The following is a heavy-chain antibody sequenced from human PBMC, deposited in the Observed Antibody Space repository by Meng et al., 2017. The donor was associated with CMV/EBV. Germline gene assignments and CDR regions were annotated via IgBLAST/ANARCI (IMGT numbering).Heavy chain of an antibody. CDR3: ARAHYAPGYCSSTSCYNRWGMDV. V-gene: IGHV1-69*05. D-gene: IGHD2-2*02. Sequence: SVKVSCKASGGTFSSYAISWVRQAPGQGLEWMGGIIPNFGTANYAQKFQGRVTITTDESTSTAYMELSSLRSEDTAVYYCARAHYAPGYCSSTSCYNRWGMDVWGQGTTVTVSS. CDR2: IIPNFGTA. CDR1: GGTFSSYA. J-gene: IGHJ6*02.